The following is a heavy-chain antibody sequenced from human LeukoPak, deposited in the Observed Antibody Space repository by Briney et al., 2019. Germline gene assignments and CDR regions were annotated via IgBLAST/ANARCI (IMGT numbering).Heavy chain of an antibody. Sequence: GGSLRLFCAASGFTFSSYAMSWVRQAPGKGLEWVSAISGSGGSTYYADSVKGRFTISRDNSKNTLYLQMNSLRAEDTAVYYCAKEYYYDSSGALGYWGQGTLVTVSS. D-gene: IGHD3-22*01. CDR3: AKEYYYDSSGALGY. V-gene: IGHV3-23*01. CDR1: GFTFSSYA. J-gene: IGHJ4*02. CDR2: ISGSGGST.